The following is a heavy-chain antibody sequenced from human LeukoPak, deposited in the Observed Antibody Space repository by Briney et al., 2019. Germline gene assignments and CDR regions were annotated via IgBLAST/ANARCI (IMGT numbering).Heavy chain of an antibody. Sequence: GGSLRLSCAASAFTFSNHAMSWVRQTPGKGLEWVSGISAGGGTILYADSVKGRFTIPRDNSKNTLYLHMNNLRVEDTAVYFCAYYDSSGYYYGRLRYWGQGTPVTVSS. CDR3: AYYDSSGYYYGRLRY. D-gene: IGHD3-22*01. V-gene: IGHV3-23*01. CDR1: AFTFSNHA. J-gene: IGHJ4*02. CDR2: ISAGGGTI.